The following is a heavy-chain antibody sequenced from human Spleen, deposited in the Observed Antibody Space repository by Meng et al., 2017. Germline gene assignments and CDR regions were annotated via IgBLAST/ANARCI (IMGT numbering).Heavy chain of an antibody. Sequence: GESLKISCAASGFTFDDYGMSWARQAPGKGLEWVSSISISGETTRYADSVKGRFTVSRDNSRSTLHLQMNSLRAEDTAIYYCAKEIRPNDYWGQGTLVTVSS. J-gene: IGHJ4*02. CDR2: ISISGETT. CDR1: GFTFDDYG. CDR3: AKEIRPNDY. V-gene: IGHV3-23*01.